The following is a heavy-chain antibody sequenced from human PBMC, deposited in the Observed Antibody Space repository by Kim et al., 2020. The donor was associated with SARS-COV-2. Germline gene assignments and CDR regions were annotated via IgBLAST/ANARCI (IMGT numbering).Heavy chain of an antibody. D-gene: IGHD2-2*01. Sequence: SVKRRFTISRDNSKTTLYLKMHSLRVEDTAVYYCAKEIPQLPRYYYYGMDVWGQGTTVTVSS. V-gene: IGHV3-30*02. CDR3: AKEIPQLPRYYYYGMDV. J-gene: IGHJ6*02.